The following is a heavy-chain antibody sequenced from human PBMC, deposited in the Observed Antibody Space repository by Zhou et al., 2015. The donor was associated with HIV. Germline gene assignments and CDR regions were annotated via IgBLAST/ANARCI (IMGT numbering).Heavy chain of an antibody. CDR1: GYTFTSHD. CDR2: MNPNSGNT. Sequence: QVQLVQSGAEVKKPGASVKVSCKASGYTFTSHDINWVRQASGQGLEWMGWMNPNSGNTAYAQKFQGRVTMTRDTSISTAYMELTNLRSEDTAVYYCARAGIVVVSGVEFDQWGQGSWSPFPQ. V-gene: IGHV1-8*01. CDR3: ARAGIVVVSGVEFDQ. D-gene: IGHD2-21*01. J-gene: IGHJ4*02.